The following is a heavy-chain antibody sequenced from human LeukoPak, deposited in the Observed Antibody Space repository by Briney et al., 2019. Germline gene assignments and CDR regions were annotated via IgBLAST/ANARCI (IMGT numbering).Heavy chain of an antibody. CDR3: ARRLVGTHYFDY. CDR2: IYYSGST. V-gene: IGHV4-59*08. CDR1: GGSISRYY. D-gene: IGHD1-26*01. Sequence: PSETLSLTCTVSGGSISRYYWSWIRQPPGKGLEWIGYIYYSGSTNFNPSLKSRVTISVDTSKNQFSLTLSSVTAADTAVYYCARRLVGTHYFDYWGQGTLVTVSS. J-gene: IGHJ4*02.